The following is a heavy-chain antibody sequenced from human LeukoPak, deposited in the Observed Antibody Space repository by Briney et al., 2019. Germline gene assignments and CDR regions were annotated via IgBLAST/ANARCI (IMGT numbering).Heavy chain of an antibody. D-gene: IGHD3-10*01. J-gene: IGHJ3*01. CDR3: ALDV. CDR2: ISYDGSNK. V-gene: IGHV3-30*03. CDR1: GFTFSSYA. Sequence: GGSLRLSCAASGFTFSSYAMHWVRQAPGKGLEWVAVISYDGSNKYYADSVKGRFTISRDNSKNTLYLQMNSLRAEDTAVYVRALDVWGQGTMVTVFS.